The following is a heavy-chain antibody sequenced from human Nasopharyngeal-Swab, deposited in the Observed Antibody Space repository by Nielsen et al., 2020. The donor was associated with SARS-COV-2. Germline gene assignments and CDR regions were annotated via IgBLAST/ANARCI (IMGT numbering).Heavy chain of an antibody. D-gene: IGHD5-12*01. J-gene: IGHJ6*02. CDR1: GGSFSGYS. V-gene: IGHV4-34*01. CDR3: ARASDFEYSGHATYGMDV. CDR2: INHSGST. Sequence: GSLRLSCAVYGGSFSGYSWSWIRQAPGKGLEWIGEINHSGSTNYNPSLKSRVTISADTSKNQFSLRLISVTAADTAVYYCARASDFEYSGHATYGMDVWGQGTTVTVSS.